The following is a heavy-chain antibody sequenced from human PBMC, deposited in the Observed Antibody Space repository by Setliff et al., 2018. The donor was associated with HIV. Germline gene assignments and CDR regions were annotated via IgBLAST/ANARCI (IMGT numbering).Heavy chain of an antibody. J-gene: IGHJ4*02. CDR3: ARGPRVFAAVVETPFAF. D-gene: IGHD6-19*01. V-gene: IGHV4-34*01. CDR2: IDHTGSA. CDR1: GGSFSAYY. Sequence: PSETLSLTCAVSGGSFSAYYWSWIRQSPHKGLEWIGEIDHTGSAYYNPSLISRVTIPVDTSKNRFSLKLSSVTAADTALYYCARGPRVFAAVVETPFAFWGQGTRVTVSS.